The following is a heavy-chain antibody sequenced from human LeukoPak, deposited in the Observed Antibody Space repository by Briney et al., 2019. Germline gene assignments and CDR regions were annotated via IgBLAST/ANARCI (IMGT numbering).Heavy chain of an antibody. CDR1: GYSISSGYY. V-gene: IGHV4-38-2*01. CDR3: ARRSSGSYYSDYFDY. CDR2: IYHSGST. Sequence: PSETLSLTCAVSGYSISSGYYWGWIRQPPGKGLEWIGSIYHSGSTYYNPSLKSRVTISVDTSKNQFSLKLSSVTAADTAVYYCARRSSGSYYSDYFDYWGQGTLVTVSP. J-gene: IGHJ4*02. D-gene: IGHD1-26*01.